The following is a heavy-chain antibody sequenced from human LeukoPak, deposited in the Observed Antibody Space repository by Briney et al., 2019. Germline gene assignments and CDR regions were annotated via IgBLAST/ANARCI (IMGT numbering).Heavy chain of an antibody. D-gene: IGHD3-10*01. Sequence: ASVKVSCKASGYTFTSYDINWVRQATGQGLEWMGWMNPNSGNTGYAQKFQGRVTMTRNTSISTAYMELSSLRSEDTAVYYCAREDYYYGPGSSGRDVGAQGTTVTVS. CDR3: AREDYYYGPGSSGRDV. V-gene: IGHV1-8*01. CDR1: GYTFTSYD. J-gene: IGHJ6*02. CDR2: MNPNSGNT.